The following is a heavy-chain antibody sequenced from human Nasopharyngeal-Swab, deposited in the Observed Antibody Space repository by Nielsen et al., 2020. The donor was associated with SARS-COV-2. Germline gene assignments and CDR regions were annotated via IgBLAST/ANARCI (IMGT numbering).Heavy chain of an antibody. D-gene: IGHD3-9*01. V-gene: IGHV6-1*01. J-gene: IGHJ4*02. CDR1: GDSVSSNNVG. Sequence: SCAISGDSVSSNNVGWNWIRQSSSRGLEWLGRTYYGSKWYNHYAPSVKSRVTIKPDTSKNQFSLQMDSVTPEDSAVYYCARGFLQTGFDYWGQGTLVTVSS. CDR3: ARGFLQTGFDY. CDR2: TYYGSKWYN.